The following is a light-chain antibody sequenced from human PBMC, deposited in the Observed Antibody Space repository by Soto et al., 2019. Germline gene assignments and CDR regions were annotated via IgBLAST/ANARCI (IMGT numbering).Light chain of an antibody. CDR2: DVS. V-gene: IGLV2-11*01. CDR1: SSDFGGYNY. CDR3: CSYAGTFYV. J-gene: IGLJ1*01. Sequence: QSVRAHPLSVSRSPGHSVTISCTGTSSDFGGYNYVSWYQHHPGKAPKLMIYDVSERPSGVPDRFSGSRSGNTASLTISGLQAEDEADYYCCSYAGTFYVFGTGTKVTVL.